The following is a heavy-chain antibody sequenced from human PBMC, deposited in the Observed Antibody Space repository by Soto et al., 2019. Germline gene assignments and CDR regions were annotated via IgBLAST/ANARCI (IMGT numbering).Heavy chain of an antibody. D-gene: IGHD1-26*01. CDR3: ARHVGFYWYFDL. V-gene: IGHV3-66*04. CDR2: FYSDGNT. J-gene: IGHJ2*01. Sequence: EVQLVESGGGLVQTGGSLRLSCAASGFTVSSSYMGWVRQAPGKGLEWVSSFYSDGNTYYADSVRGRFTIYTDNSKDTLYLQMNSLRIDDTAMYYCARHVGFYWYFDLWGRGTLVTVSS. CDR1: GFTVSSSY.